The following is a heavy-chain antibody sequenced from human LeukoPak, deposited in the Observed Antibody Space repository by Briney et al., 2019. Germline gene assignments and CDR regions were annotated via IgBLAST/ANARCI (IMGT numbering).Heavy chain of an antibody. D-gene: IGHD4-17*01. V-gene: IGHV1-2*06. CDR2: INPNSGGT. J-gene: IGHJ4*02. Sequence: GASVKVSCKASGYTFTGYYMHWVRQAPGQGLEWMGRINPNSGGTNYAQKFQGRVTMTRDTSISTAYMELSRRRSDDTAVYYCAREGGDIYYGDYEFDYWGQGTLVTVSS. CDR1: GYTFTGYY. CDR3: AREGGDIYYGDYEFDY.